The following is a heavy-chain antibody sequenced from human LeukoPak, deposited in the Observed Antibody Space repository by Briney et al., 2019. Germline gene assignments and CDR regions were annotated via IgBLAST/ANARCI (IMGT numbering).Heavy chain of an antibody. V-gene: IGHV3-20*04. CDR2: IISHVVTT. CDR3: AAQVYCSDGSCS. D-gene: IGHD2-15*01. CDR1: GFTFGDYG. J-gene: IGHJ5*02. Sequence: GXXLRLSCAACGFTFGDYGRSWVGQAPGKGGEWGSVIISHVVTTFYAPSVNGPFPISRDNAKNSLYLQMNSLRAEDTAFYYCAAQVYCSDGSCSWGQGTQVTVSS.